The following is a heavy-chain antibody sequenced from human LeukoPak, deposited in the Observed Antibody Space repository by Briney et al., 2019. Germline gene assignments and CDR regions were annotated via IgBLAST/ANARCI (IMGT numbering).Heavy chain of an antibody. Sequence: GGSLRLSCAASGLTFRSDDMNWVRQSPGKGLEWVSPISANSDYIYYADSVRGRFTISRDNAENSLYLQMNSLGAEDTAVYYCARRDRSGYGFDYWGQGTLVTVSS. CDR2: ISANSDYI. CDR3: ARRDRSGYGFDY. CDR1: GLTFRSDD. D-gene: IGHD3-22*01. J-gene: IGHJ4*02. V-gene: IGHV3-21*01.